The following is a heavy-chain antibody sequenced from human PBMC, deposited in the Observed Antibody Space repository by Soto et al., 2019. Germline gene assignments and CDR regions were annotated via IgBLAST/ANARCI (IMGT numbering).Heavy chain of an antibody. D-gene: IGHD2-2*01. CDR3: AKGGVGSCSKTSCLYFSDY. Sequence: EVQLLDSGGGLVQPGGSLRLSCAASGFTFSTYAMSWVRQAPGKGLEWVSTISGSGDGTYYANSVKGRFTISRDNSRNILDLEQKSLRVEDTALYYCAKGGVGSCSKTSCLYFSDYWGQGTLVTVSS. CDR1: GFTFSTYA. CDR2: ISGSGDGT. V-gene: IGHV3-23*01. J-gene: IGHJ4*02.